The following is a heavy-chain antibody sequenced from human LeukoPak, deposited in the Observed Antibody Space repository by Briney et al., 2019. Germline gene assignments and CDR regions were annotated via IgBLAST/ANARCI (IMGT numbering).Heavy chain of an antibody. J-gene: IGHJ6*03. CDR3: ARDKRAGANMSYYYMDV. CDR1: GFTVSTNY. CDR2: IYSGGTT. V-gene: IGHV3-53*01. Sequence: PGGSLRLSCAASGFTVSTNYISWVRQAPGKGLEWVSIIYSGGTTYYADSVKGRFTISRDNSKNTLYLQMNNLRAEDTAVYCCARDKRAGANMSYYYMDVWGKGTTVTVSS. D-gene: IGHD1-26*01.